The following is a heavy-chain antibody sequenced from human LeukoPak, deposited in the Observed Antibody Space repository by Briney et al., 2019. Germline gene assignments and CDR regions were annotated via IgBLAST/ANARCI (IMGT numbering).Heavy chain of an antibody. CDR1: GGSISSYS. Sequence: PSETLSLTCTVSGGSISSYSWIWIRQPPGKGLEWIGYIYYSGSTNYNPSLKSRVTISVDTSKNQFSLKLSSVTAADTAVYYCAALVGATVSYWGQGTLVTVSS. V-gene: IGHV4-59*01. D-gene: IGHD1-26*01. CDR2: IYYSGST. J-gene: IGHJ4*02. CDR3: AALVGATVSY.